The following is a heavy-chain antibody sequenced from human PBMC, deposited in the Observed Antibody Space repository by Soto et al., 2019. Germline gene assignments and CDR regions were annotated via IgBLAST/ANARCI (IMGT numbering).Heavy chain of an antibody. J-gene: IGHJ4*02. V-gene: IGHV1-69*13. D-gene: IGHD6-13*01. Sequence: ASVKVSCKASGGTFSSYAISWVRQAPGQGLEWMGGIIPIFGTANYAQKFQGRVTITADESTSTAYMELSSLRSEDTAVYYCAIANDPRTQQLAHSGQATLVTV. CDR2: IIPIFGTA. CDR1: GGTFSSYA. CDR3: AIANDPRTQQLAH.